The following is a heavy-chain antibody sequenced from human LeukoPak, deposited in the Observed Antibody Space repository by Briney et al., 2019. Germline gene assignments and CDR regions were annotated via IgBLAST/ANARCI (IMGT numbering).Heavy chain of an antibody. V-gene: IGHV4-61*02. D-gene: IGHD2-2*01. CDR1: GGSISSGSYY. CDR2: IYTSGST. CDR3: ARIGYCSSTSCYLYAFDI. J-gene: IGHJ3*02. Sequence: SETLSLTCTVSGGSISSGSYYWSWIRQPAGKGLEWIGRIYTSGSTNYNPSLKSRVTISVDASKNQFSLKLSSVTAADTAVYYCARIGYCSSTSCYLYAFDIWGQGTMVTVSS.